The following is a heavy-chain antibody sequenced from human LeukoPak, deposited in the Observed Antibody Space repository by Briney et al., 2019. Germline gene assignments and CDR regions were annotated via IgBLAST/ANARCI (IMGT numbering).Heavy chain of an antibody. D-gene: IGHD3-3*02. CDR3: ARGAFLEWLLYYYYYMDV. CDR1: GDTVSSSTGV. CDR2: TYYRSKWYY. J-gene: IGHJ6*03. V-gene: IGHV6-1*01. Sequence: SQTLSLTCAISGDTVSSSTGVWNWIRQSPSRGLEWLGRTYYRSKWYYEYALSVQSRININPDTSKNQVSLQLNFVTPEDTAVYYCARGAFLEWLLYYYYYMDVWGKGTTVTVSS.